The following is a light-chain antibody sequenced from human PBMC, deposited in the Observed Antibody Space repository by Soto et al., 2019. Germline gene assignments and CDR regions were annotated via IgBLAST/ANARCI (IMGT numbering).Light chain of an antibody. CDR1: QSVSSSY. CDR3: QQHRSSPPSWT. V-gene: IGKV3-20*01. CDR2: GAS. J-gene: IGKJ1*01. Sequence: EIVLTQSPGTLSLPPGERATLSCRASQSVSSSYLAWYQQKPGQPPRLLIFGASSRATGIPDRFSGSGSGTDFTRTISRLEPEDFAVYYCQQHRSSPPSWTFGQGTKVEIK.